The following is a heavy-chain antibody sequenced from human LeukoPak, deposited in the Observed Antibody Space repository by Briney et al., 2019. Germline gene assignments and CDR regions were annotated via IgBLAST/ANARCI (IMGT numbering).Heavy chain of an antibody. V-gene: IGHV4-59*12. J-gene: IGHJ5*02. D-gene: IGHD6-19*01. CDR1: GGSISSYY. CDR3: AREALAGTTRNWFDP. CDR2: IYYSGST. Sequence: SETLSLTCTVSGGSISSYYWSWIRQPPGKGLEWFGYIYYSGSTNYNPSLKSRVTISVDTSKNQFSLKLSPVTAADTAVYYCAREALAGTTRNWFDPWGQGTLVTVSS.